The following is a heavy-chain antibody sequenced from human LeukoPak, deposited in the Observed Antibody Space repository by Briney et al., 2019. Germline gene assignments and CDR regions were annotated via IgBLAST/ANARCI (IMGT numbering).Heavy chain of an antibody. V-gene: IGHV4-34*01. Sequence: SETLSLTCAVYGGSFSGYYWNWIRQPPGKGLEWIGEINHSGSTNYNPSLKSRVTISVDTSKNQFSLKLSSVTAADTAVYYCARQGSSGYYYYYYYYMDVWGKGTTVTISS. CDR2: INHSGST. CDR1: GGSFSGYY. D-gene: IGHD3-22*01. CDR3: ARQGSSGYYYYYYYYMDV. J-gene: IGHJ6*03.